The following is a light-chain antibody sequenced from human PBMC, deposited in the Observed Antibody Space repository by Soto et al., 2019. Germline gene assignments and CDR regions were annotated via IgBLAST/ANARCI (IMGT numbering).Light chain of an antibody. CDR1: RRISTS. V-gene: IGKV1-39*01. CDR3: HQSYSLPQT. J-gene: IGKJ2*01. Sequence: DIPLTQSPSSLSASVGDRVSITCRASRRISTSLNWYQQKPGKAPKLLIHGASTLQSGVPSRFSGTGSGTDFTLTISILQPEDFATYFCHQSYSLPQTFGQGTKLEIK. CDR2: GAS.